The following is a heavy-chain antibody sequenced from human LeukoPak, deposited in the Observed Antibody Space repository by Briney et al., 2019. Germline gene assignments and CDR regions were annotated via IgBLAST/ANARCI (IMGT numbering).Heavy chain of an antibody. Sequence: SETLSLTCTVSGGSISSYYWSWIRQPPGKGLEWIGYIYYSGSTNYNPSLKSRVTISVDTSKNQFSLKLSSVTAADTAVYYCARRNYYGSGSYYNRGNWFDPWGQGTLVTVSS. CDR2: IYYSGST. J-gene: IGHJ5*02. D-gene: IGHD3-10*01. V-gene: IGHV4-59*01. CDR1: GGSISSYY. CDR3: ARRNYYGSGSYYNRGNWFDP.